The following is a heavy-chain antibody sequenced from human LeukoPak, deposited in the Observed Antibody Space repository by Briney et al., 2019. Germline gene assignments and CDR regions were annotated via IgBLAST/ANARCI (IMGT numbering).Heavy chain of an antibody. J-gene: IGHJ4*02. Sequence: GGSLRLSCAASGFTFSSYSMNWVRQAPGKGLEWVSSISSSGSYRYYADSVKGRFTISRDNAKSSLYLQMNSLRAEDTAVYYCAREGTGDEFDYWGQGTLVTVSS. CDR2: ISSSGSYR. CDR3: AREGTGDEFDY. D-gene: IGHD7-27*01. CDR1: GFTFSSYS. V-gene: IGHV3-21*01.